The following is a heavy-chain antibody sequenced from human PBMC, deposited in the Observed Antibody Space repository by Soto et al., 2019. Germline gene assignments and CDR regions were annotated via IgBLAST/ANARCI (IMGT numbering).Heavy chain of an antibody. Sequence: ASVKVSCKASGYTFTSYGINWVRQATGQGSEWMGWMNPNSGNTGYAQKFQGRVTMTRNTSISTAYMELSSLRSEDTAVYYCARGAGDIVLMVYAMVDAFDIWGQGTMVTVSS. CDR2: MNPNSGNT. CDR3: ARGAGDIVLMVYAMVDAFDI. CDR1: GYTFTSYG. D-gene: IGHD2-8*01. J-gene: IGHJ3*02. V-gene: IGHV1-8*02.